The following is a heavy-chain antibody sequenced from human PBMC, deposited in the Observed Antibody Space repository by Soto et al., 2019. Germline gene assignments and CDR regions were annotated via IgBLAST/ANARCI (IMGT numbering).Heavy chain of an antibody. CDR1: GFVFSTYA. Sequence: PGGSLRLSCATSGFVFSTYAMNWARQAPGKGLEWVSAISSSGESTFYAESVRGRFTIYRDNSFNTLYLQMRSLRPEDTAVYYCAHPRGYGIFDAVDIWGQGTMVTVSS. CDR3: AHPRGYGIFDAVDI. CDR2: ISSSGEST. D-gene: IGHD4-17*01. V-gene: IGHV3-23*01. J-gene: IGHJ3*02.